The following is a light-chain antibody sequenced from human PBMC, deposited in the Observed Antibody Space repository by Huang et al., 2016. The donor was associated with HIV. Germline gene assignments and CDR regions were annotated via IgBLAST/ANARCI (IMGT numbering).Light chain of an antibody. CDR1: RRVSSN. CDR2: GSS. J-gene: IGKJ4*01. Sequence: IVMTPSPATLSVSPGERVTLSCRANRRVSSNLAWYQQRPCQDPLLLIYGSSARAPGIPARFSGSGSGTDFSLTISSLQSEDFALYYCHQYNNWLLSFGGGTRVDI. V-gene: IGKV3-15*01. CDR3: HQYNNWLLS.